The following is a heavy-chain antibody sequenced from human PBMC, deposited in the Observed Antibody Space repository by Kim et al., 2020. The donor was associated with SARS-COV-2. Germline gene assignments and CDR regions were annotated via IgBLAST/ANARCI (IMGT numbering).Heavy chain of an antibody. CDR1: GGSISSYY. V-gene: IGHV4-59*13. J-gene: IGHJ4*01. D-gene: IGHD3-9*01. CDR2: IYYSGST. CDR3: ARAHYDILTGYYVPKFDY. Sequence: SETLSLTCTVSGGSISSYYWSWIRQPPGKGLEWIGYIYYSGSTNYNPSLKSRVTISVDTSKNQFSLKLSSVTAADTAVYYCARAHYDILTGYYVPKFDY.